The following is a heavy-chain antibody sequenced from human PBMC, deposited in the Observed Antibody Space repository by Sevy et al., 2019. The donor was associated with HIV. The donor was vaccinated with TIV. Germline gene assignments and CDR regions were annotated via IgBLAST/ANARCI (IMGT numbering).Heavy chain of an antibody. D-gene: IGHD3-22*01. CDR3: AKEYYYDSSGSVGAFDI. V-gene: IGHV3-23*01. Sequence: GGSLRLSCAASGFTFSSYAMSWVRQAPGKGLEWVSAISGSGGSTYYADSVKGRFTISRDNSKNTLYLQMNSPRAEDTAVYYCAKEYYYDSSGSVGAFDIWGQGTMVTVSS. J-gene: IGHJ3*02. CDR2: ISGSGGST. CDR1: GFTFSSYA.